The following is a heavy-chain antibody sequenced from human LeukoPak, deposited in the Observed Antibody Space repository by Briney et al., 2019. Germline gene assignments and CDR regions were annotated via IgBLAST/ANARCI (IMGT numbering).Heavy chain of an antibody. J-gene: IGHJ4*02. V-gene: IGHV4-39*02. CDR3: ARDYSNQRGFDY. D-gene: IGHD4-11*01. Sequence: SQTLSLTCTVSGGSISSSSYYWGWVRQPPGKGLEWLGSIYYSGSTYYNPSLKSRITISVDTSKNQFSLKLSSVTAADTAVYYCARDYSNQRGFDYWGQGTLVTVSS. CDR1: GGSISSSSYY. CDR2: IYYSGST.